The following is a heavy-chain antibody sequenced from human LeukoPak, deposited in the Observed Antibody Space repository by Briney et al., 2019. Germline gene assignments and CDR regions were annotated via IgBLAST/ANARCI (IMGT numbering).Heavy chain of an antibody. CDR1: GFTFSSYW. Sequence: GGSLRLPCAASGFTFSSYWMNWARQAPGKGLEWVASINHNGNVNYYVDSVKGRLTIYRDNAKNSLYLQMNKLRAEDTAVYFCARGGGLAVWGQGATVTVSS. CDR2: INHNGNVN. V-gene: IGHV3-7*03. J-gene: IGHJ6*02. D-gene: IGHD3-16*01. CDR3: ARGGGLAV.